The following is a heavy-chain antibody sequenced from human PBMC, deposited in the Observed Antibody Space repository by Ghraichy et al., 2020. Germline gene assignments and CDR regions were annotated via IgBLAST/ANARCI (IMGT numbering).Heavy chain of an antibody. CDR1: GFTFGDYA. Sequence: GESLKISCTASGFTFGDYAMSWFRQAPGKGLEWVGSIRSEAHGGTTEYAASVKGRFTISRDDSKRIAYLQMNSLKTEDTAVYYCTRDRPIDYWGQGTLVTVSS. CDR2: IRSEAHGGTT. V-gene: IGHV3-49*03. J-gene: IGHJ4*02. CDR3: TRDRPIDY.